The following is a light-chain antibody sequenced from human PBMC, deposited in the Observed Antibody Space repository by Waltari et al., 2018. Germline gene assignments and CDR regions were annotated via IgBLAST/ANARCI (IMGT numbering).Light chain of an antibody. CDR2: DDV. CDR1: NIGSER. V-gene: IGLV3-21*03. Sequence: SYVLTQPPSVSVAPGKTARITCGGNNIGSERGHWYQQRPGQAPVLVVYDDVDRPSGIPERFSGSNSGDTATLTITRVEAGDEADYYCQVWDTTGDHPVLGGGTKLTVL. J-gene: IGLJ2*01. CDR3: QVWDTTGDHPV.